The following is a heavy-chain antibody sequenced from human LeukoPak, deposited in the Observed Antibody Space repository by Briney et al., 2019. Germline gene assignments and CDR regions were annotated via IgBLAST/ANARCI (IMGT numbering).Heavy chain of an antibody. CDR2: VNPTSGGT. V-gene: IGHV1-2*02. Sequence: GASVKVSFKTSGYTFTSYYMHWVRQPPGQGLEWMGWVNPTSGGTNYAQKFQGRVTMTRDTSISTAYMELSRLRSDDTAVYYCARVYYYYDSSGILTLYFASWGQGTLVTVSS. J-gene: IGHJ4*02. CDR3: ARVYYYYDSSGILTLYFAS. D-gene: IGHD3-22*01. CDR1: GYTFTSYY.